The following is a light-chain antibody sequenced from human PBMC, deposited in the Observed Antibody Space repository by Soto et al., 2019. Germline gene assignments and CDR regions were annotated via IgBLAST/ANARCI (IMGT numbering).Light chain of an antibody. CDR2: GAS. CDR3: QQYGSSPST. V-gene: IGKV3-20*01. CDR1: QSVSSSY. Sequence: EIVLTQSPGTLSLSPGERATLSCRASQSVSSSYLAWYQQKPGQAPRLLIYGASSRAIGIPDRFSGSGSGTEFTLAISRLEPEDRAGHYCQQYGSSPSTFGGGIRVEI. J-gene: IGKJ4*01.